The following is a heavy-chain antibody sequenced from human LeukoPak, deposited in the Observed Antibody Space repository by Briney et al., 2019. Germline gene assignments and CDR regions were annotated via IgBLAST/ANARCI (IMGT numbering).Heavy chain of an antibody. Sequence: ASVKVSCKASGYIFTDYYIHWVRQAPGQGLEWMGWINPNSGGTNYAHKFQGRVTMTRDTSVSTAYMELSRLRYDDTAVYYCAGRGKEVVGGNDYWGQGTLVTVSS. CDR3: AGRGKEVVGGNDY. J-gene: IGHJ4*02. CDR2: INPNSGGT. D-gene: IGHD2-15*01. CDR1: GYIFTDYY. V-gene: IGHV1-2*02.